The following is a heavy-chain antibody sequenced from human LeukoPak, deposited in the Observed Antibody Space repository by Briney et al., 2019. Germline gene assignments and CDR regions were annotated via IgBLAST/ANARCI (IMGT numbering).Heavy chain of an antibody. V-gene: IGHV3-23*01. D-gene: IGHD3-22*01. CDR3: AKDGLYYDGSAHVYYFDY. CDR1: GFTFSGYA. CDR2: ITGSGHYT. Sequence: GGSLRLSCAASGFTFSGYAMTWVRQAPGKGLEWVSSITGSGHYTYYIDSVKGRFTISRDNSKNILYLQMNSLRGEDTALYYCAKDGLYYDGSAHVYYFDYWGQGTLVAVSS. J-gene: IGHJ4*02.